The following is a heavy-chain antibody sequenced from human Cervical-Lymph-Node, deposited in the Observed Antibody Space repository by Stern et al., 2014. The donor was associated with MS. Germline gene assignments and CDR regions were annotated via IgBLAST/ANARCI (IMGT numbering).Heavy chain of an antibody. J-gene: IGHJ3*02. CDR1: GGSISSSNW. CDR2: IYHSGST. CDR3: ARGAVLLWFGESRGAFDI. D-gene: IGHD3-10*01. V-gene: IGHV4-4*02. Sequence: QLQLQESGPGLVKPSGTLSLTCAVSGGSISSSNWWSWVRQPPGKGLEWIGEIYHSGSTNYNPSLKSRVTISGDKSKTQFSLKLSSVTAADTAVYYCARGAVLLWFGESRGAFDIWGQGTMVTVSS.